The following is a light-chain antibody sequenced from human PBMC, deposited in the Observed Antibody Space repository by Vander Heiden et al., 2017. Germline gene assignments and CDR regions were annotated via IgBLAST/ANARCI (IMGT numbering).Light chain of an antibody. J-gene: IGKJ2*01. V-gene: IGKV1-39*01. CDR1: QSISSY. CDR3: QQSYSTPYT. CDR2: AAS. Sequence: DSQMTQPPSSLSASVGDRVAITCRASQSISSYLNWYQQKPGKAPKLLIYAASSLQSGVPSRFSGSGSGTDFTLTISSLQPEDFATYYCQQSYSTPYTFGHGTKLEIK.